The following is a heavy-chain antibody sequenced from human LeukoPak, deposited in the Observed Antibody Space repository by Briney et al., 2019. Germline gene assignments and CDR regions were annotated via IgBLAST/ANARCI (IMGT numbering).Heavy chain of an antibody. V-gene: IGHV3-48*01. D-gene: IGHD4-23*01. CDR3: ARDRDDGGFEY. CDR1: GFTFSSYS. J-gene: IGHJ4*02. Sequence: GGSLRLSCAASGFTFSSYSMNWVRQAPGKGLEWVSYISSSSSTIYYADSVKGRFTISRDNAKNSLYLQMNSLRVEDTAVYYCARDRDDGGFEYWGQGTLVTVSS. CDR2: ISSSSSTI.